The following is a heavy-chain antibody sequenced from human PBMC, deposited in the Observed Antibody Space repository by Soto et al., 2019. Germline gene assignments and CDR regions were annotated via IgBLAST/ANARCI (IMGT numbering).Heavy chain of an antibody. J-gene: IGHJ4*02. Sequence: EVQLVESGGGLVQPGGSLRLSCAASGFTFSSYAMHWVRQAPGKGLEYVSAISSNGGSTYYANSVKGRFTIFRDNSKNTLYLQMGSLRAEDMAVYYCARGGGYYFDYWGQGTLVTVSS. CDR1: GFTFSSYA. V-gene: IGHV3-64*01. CDR3: ARGGGYYFDY. CDR2: ISSNGGST.